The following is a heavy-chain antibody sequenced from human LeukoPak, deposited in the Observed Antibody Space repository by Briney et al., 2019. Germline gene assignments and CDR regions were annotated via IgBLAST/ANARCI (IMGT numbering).Heavy chain of an antibody. V-gene: IGHV3-21*01. CDR1: GFTFSSYS. CDR2: ISSSSSYI. D-gene: IGHD4-11*01. Sequence: GGSLRLSCAASGFTFSSYSMNWVRQAPGKGLEWVSYISSSSSYIYYADSVKGRFTTSRDNAKNPLYLQMNSQRAEDTAVYYCARESTTVKSVYFGYWGQGTLVTVSS. CDR3: ARESTTVKSVYFGY. J-gene: IGHJ4*02.